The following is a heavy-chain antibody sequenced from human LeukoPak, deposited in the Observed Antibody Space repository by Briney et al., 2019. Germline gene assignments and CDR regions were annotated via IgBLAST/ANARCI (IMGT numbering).Heavy chain of an antibody. CDR1: DGSISNYY. CDR3: ARSLKMTYSWLDP. J-gene: IGHJ5*02. Sequence: SETLSETFTVSDGSISNYYWNWIRQPAGKGLEWIGRIYTSGTTNYNPSLKTRVTISLDKSKNQFSLKLSSVTAADTAVYYCARSLKMTYSWLDPWGQGAQVTVSS. D-gene: IGHD4-11*01. CDR2: IYTSGTT. V-gene: IGHV4-4*07.